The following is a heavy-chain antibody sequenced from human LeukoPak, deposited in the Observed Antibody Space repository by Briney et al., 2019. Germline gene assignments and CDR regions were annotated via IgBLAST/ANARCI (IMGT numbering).Heavy chain of an antibody. D-gene: IGHD6-6*01. Sequence: PSENLSLTCTVSGGSISSGSYYWSWIRQPAGKGLEWIGRIYTSGSTNYNPSLKSRVTISVDTSKNQFSLKLSSVTAADTAVYYCARDQGRRIAARSVDYYYMDVWGKGTTVTVSS. V-gene: IGHV4-61*02. CDR1: GGSISSGSYY. CDR3: ARDQGRRIAARSVDYYYMDV. J-gene: IGHJ6*03. CDR2: IYTSGST.